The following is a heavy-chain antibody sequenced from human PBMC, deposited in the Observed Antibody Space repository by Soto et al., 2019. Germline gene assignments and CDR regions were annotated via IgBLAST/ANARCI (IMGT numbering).Heavy chain of an antibody. CDR2: IYYTGSA. CDR1: GASINNYY. Sequence: SETLSLTCTVSGASINNYYWSWIRQPPGEGLEWVGYIYYTGSANYNPSLKSRVTMSVDTSKNQFSLRLSSVTAADTAVYYCARDYGITPRPGRLGFDYWGQGILVTVSS. J-gene: IGHJ4*02. CDR3: ARDYGITPRPGRLGFDY. D-gene: IGHD6-6*01. V-gene: IGHV4-59*01.